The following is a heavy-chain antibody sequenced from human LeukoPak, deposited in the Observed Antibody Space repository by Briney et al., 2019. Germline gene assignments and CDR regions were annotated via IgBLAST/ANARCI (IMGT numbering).Heavy chain of an antibody. CDR2: ISSSGSTI. CDR3: ASMVRGAEDEFDY. CDR1: GFTFSSYE. V-gene: IGHV3-48*03. D-gene: IGHD3-10*01. Sequence: SGGSLRLSCAASGFTFSSYEMNWVRQAPGKGLEWVSYISSSGSTIYYADSVKGRFTISRDNAKNSLYLQMNSLSAEDTAVYYCASMVRGAEDEFDYWAREPWSPSPQ. J-gene: IGHJ4*02.